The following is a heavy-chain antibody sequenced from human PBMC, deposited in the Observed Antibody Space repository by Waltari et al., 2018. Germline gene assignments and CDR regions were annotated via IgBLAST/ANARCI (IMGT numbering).Heavy chain of an antibody. J-gene: IGHJ3*02. V-gene: IGHV4-39*07. D-gene: IGHD6-19*01. Sequence: QLQLQESGPGLVEPSETLSLTCTASGDSISNNNYYWGWIRQPQGTGPEWIGSLHYIGDTYYSSSLKSRVIISVDTSNNQFSLRLTSVTAADTAIYFCARNQRGWFDAFDIWGQGTAVTVSS. CDR1: GDSISNNNYY. CDR3: ARNQRGWFDAFDI. CDR2: LHYIGDT.